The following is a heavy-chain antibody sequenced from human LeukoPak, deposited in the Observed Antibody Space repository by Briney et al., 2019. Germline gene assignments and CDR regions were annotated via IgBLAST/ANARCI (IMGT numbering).Heavy chain of an antibody. V-gene: IGHV4-39*01. CDR2: IYYSGST. J-gene: IGHJ4*02. Sequence: PSETLSLTCTVSGASFTGSNNDYWGWMRQPPGRGLEWIATIYYSGSTYYNPSLKSRVTISVDTSKNQFSLKLTSVTAADTAVYYCARRAYGGDSYYFEKWGQ. D-gene: IGHD4-23*01. CDR3: ARRAYGGDSYYFEK. CDR1: GASFTGSNNDY.